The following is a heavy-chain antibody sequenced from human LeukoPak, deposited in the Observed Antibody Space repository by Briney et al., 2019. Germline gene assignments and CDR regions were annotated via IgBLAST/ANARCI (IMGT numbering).Heavy chain of an antibody. Sequence: GGSLRLSCSASGFTFSSYAMSWVRQAPGKGLEWVSAISGSGGNTHYADSVKGRFTISRDNSKNTLYLQMNSLRAEDTAVYYCANCKYYYDSNGYPVDYWGQGTLVTVSS. CDR2: ISGSGGNT. V-gene: IGHV3-23*01. CDR1: GFTFSSYA. J-gene: IGHJ4*02. D-gene: IGHD3-22*01. CDR3: ANCKYYYDSNGYPVDY.